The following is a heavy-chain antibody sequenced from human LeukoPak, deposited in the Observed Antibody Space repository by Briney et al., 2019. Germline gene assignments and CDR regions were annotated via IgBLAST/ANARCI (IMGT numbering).Heavy chain of an antibody. V-gene: IGHV3-23*01. D-gene: IGHD3-22*01. Sequence: TGGSLRLSCAASGFTFSSYAMSWVRQAPGKGLEWVSAISGSGGSTYYADSVKGRFTISRDNSKNTLYLQMNSLRAEDTAVYYCAKDSKPKAYYYDSSGYYPRGCDPWGQGTLVTVSS. CDR3: AKDSKPKAYYYDSSGYYPRGCDP. CDR1: GFTFSSYA. CDR2: ISGSGGST. J-gene: IGHJ5*02.